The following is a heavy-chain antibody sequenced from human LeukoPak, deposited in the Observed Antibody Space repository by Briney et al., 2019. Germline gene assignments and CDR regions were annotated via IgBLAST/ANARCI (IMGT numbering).Heavy chain of an antibody. CDR3: ARGLYSSGWSYYFDY. CDR2: IYYSGST. D-gene: IGHD6-19*01. V-gene: IGHV4-59*01. Sequence: SGTLSLTCTVSGGSISSYYWSWIRQPPGKGLEWIGYIYYSGSTNYNPSLKSRVTISVDTSKNQFSLKLSSVTAADTAVYYCARGLYSSGWSYYFDYWGQGTLVTVSS. CDR1: GGSISSYY. J-gene: IGHJ4*02.